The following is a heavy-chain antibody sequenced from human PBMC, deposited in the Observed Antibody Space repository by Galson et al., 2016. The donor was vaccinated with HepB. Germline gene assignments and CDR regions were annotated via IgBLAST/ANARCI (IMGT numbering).Heavy chain of an antibody. D-gene: IGHD1-14*01. CDR1: GFTFSGFD. CDR2: ISFDGRKQ. J-gene: IGHJ4*02. Sequence: SLRLSCAVSGFTFSGFDMHWVRQAPGKGPEWVARISFDGRKQDYTSSVEGRFTISRENSGNTLYLQMHNLRAEDTAVYFCARDYSYGTTWPFFDKSGQGTLVTVSS. V-gene: IGHV3-30*03. CDR3: ARDYSYGTTWPFFDK.